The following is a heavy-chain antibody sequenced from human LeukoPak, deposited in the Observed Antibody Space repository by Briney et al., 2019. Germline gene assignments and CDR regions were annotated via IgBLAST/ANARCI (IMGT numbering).Heavy chain of an antibody. CDR2: TYTGGST. Sequence: GGSLRLSCAASGFTVSSNYMSWVRQAPGKGLEWVSVTYTGGSTNYADSVKGRFSISSDNSKNTLYLQLNSLRAEDTAVYYCARVDVVTVGKNAFDIWGQGTMVTVSS. D-gene: IGHD4-23*01. CDR1: GFTVSSNY. CDR3: ARVDVVTVGKNAFDI. J-gene: IGHJ3*02. V-gene: IGHV3-53*01.